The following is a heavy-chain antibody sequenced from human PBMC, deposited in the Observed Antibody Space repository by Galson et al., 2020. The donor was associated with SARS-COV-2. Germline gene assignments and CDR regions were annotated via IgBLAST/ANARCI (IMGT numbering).Heavy chain of an antibody. J-gene: IGHJ6*02. CDR2: MNPNRGNT. CDR3: ARGGRYFDWLTRHYYYYGMDV. D-gene: IGHD3-9*01. V-gene: IGHV1-8*01. CDR1: GYTFTSYD. Sequence: ASVKVSCKASGYTFTSYDINWVRQATGHGLEWMGWMNPNRGNTGYAQKFQGRVTMPRNTSISTAYMELSSLRSEDTAVYYCARGGRYFDWLTRHYYYYGMDVWGQGTTGTV.